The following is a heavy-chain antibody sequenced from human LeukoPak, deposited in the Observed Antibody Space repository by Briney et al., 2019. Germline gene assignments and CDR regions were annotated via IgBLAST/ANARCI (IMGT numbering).Heavy chain of an antibody. CDR1: GGSISSGDYY. Sequence: PSQTLSLTCTVSGGSISSGDYYWSWVRQPPGRGLEWIAYMYYSGSTYYNPSLKSRVTMSADTSKNQLSLKLSSVTAADTAVYYCARPYYYDSRIDPWGQGILVTVSS. CDR3: ARPYYYDSRIDP. V-gene: IGHV4-30-4*01. D-gene: IGHD3-22*01. CDR2: MYYSGST. J-gene: IGHJ5*02.